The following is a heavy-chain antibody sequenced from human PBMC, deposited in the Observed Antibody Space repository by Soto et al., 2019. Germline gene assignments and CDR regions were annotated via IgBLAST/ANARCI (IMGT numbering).Heavy chain of an antibody. D-gene: IGHD3-16*01. V-gene: IGHV1-8*01. CDR2: MNPYSGNT. CDR1: GYTFSDYD. Sequence: QVQLVQSGAEVKKPGDSVKVSCKASGYTFSDYDINWVRQAAGQGLEWMGWMNPYSGNTGYAQKFQGRVTMTTDTSITTAYLELSSLTFEDTAIYYWARGRFRRTWFDPWGQGTLVTVSS. J-gene: IGHJ5*02. CDR3: ARGRFRRTWFDP.